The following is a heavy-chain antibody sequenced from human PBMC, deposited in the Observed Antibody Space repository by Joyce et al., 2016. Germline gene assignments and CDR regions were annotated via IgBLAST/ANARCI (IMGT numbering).Heavy chain of an antibody. CDR2: IVPMSATT. Sequence: QVQLEQSGAEVKKPGSSVKVSCKTSGDIFNAYGINWVRQAPGQGLEWLGGIVPMSATTEYAQKFRGRLTISAHEPTSTVYMELSSLRSDDTGTYYCARGRGDEFWSGYYGSIDYWGQGTLVSVSS. D-gene: IGHD3-3*01. J-gene: IGHJ4*02. V-gene: IGHV1-69*01. CDR3: ARGRGDEFWSGYYGSIDY. CDR1: GDIFNAYG.